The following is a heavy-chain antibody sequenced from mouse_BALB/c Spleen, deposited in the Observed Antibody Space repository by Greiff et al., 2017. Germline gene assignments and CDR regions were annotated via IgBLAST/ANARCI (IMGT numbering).Heavy chain of an antibody. CDR3: ARFGYYEGYAMDY. J-gene: IGHJ4*01. CDR1: GYTFTSYT. CDR2: INPSSGYT. V-gene: IGHV1-4*01. Sequence: QVQLQQSGAELARPGASVKMSCKASGYTFTSYTMHWVKQRPGQGLEWIGYINPSSGYTNYNQKFKDKATLTADKSSSTAYIQLSSLTSEDSAVYYCARFGYYEGYAMDYWGQGTSVTVSS. D-gene: IGHD2-3*01.